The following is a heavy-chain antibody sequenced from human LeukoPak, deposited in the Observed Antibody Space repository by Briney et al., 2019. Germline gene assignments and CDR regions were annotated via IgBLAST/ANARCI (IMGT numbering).Heavy chain of an antibody. D-gene: IGHD3-3*01. CDR3: ARGEYYDSWSGPEGYYYYYGMDV. J-gene: IGHJ6*02. V-gene: IGHV1-69*13. CDR1: GGTFSSYA. Sequence: GASVKVSCKASGGTFSSYAISWVRQAPGQGLEWMGGIIPIFGTANYAQKFQGRVTITADESTSTAYMELSSLRSEDTAVYYCARGEYYDSWSGPEGYYYYYGMDVWGQGTTVTVSS. CDR2: IIPIFGTA.